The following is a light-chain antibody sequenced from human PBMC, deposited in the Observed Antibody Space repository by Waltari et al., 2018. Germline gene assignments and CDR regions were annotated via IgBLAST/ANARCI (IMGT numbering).Light chain of an antibody. Sequence: DIVMTQSPDSLAVSLGERDTINRKASQSVLYSSNNKNYLAWYQQKPGQPPKLLIYWASTRESGVPDRFSGSGSGTDFTLTISSLQAEDVAVYYCQQYYTTRTFGQGTKVEIK. CDR1: QSVLYSSNNKNY. J-gene: IGKJ1*01. V-gene: IGKV4-1*01. CDR3: QQYYTTRT. CDR2: WAS.